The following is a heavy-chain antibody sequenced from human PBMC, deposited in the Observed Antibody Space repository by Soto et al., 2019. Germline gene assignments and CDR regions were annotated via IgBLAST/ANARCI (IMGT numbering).Heavy chain of an antibody. Sequence: GGSLRLSCAASGFTFDDYAMHWVRQAPGKGLEWVSGISWNSGSIGYADSVRGRFTISRDNAKNSLYLQMNSLRAEDTALYYCAKDRLSEGTMVSYAFDIWGQGTMVTVSS. CDR2: ISWNSGSI. D-gene: IGHD3-10*01. J-gene: IGHJ3*02. V-gene: IGHV3-9*01. CDR3: AKDRLSEGTMVSYAFDI. CDR1: GFTFDDYA.